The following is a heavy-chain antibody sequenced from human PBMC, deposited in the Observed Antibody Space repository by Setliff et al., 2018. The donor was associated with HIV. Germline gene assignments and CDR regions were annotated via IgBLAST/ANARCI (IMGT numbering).Heavy chain of an antibody. J-gene: IGHJ3*02. Sequence: LRLSCVASGFALTSNYISWIRQAPGKGLEWVSVIYEGGLTYYADSVEGRFTLSRDISKNTVYFQMNDLRPEDTAVYFCARSSRPDMRLAFDIWGQGTMVTVSS. D-gene: IGHD3-9*01. V-gene: IGHV3-66*02. CDR1: GFALTSNY. CDR2: IYEGGLT. CDR3: ARSSRPDMRLAFDI.